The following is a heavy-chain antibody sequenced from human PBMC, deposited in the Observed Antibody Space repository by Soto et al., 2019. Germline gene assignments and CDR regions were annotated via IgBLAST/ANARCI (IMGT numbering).Heavy chain of an antibody. CDR1: VGSISSYY. Sequence: PSETLSLTCTVSVGSISSYYWSWIRQPPGKGLEWIGYIYYSGSTNYNPSLKSRVTISVDTSKNQFSLKLSSVTAADTAVYYCARGGETGTTGLGYYYYGMDVWGQGTTVTVSS. CDR2: IYYSGST. J-gene: IGHJ6*02. D-gene: IGHD1-1*01. CDR3: ARGGETGTTGLGYYYYGMDV. V-gene: IGHV4-59*01.